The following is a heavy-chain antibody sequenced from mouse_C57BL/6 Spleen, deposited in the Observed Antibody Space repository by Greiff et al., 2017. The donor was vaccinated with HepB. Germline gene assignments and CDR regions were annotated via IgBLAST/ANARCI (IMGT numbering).Heavy chain of an antibody. Sequence: VQLKESGAELVKPGASVKLSCKASGYTFTSYWMHWVKQRPGRGLEWIGRIDPNSGGTKYNEKFKSKATLTVDKPSSTAYMQLSSLTSEDSAVYDCARADYGSSYRFAYWGQGTLVTVSA. CDR3: ARADYGSSYRFAY. V-gene: IGHV1-72*01. D-gene: IGHD1-1*01. CDR1: GYTFTSYW. J-gene: IGHJ3*01. CDR2: IDPNSGGT.